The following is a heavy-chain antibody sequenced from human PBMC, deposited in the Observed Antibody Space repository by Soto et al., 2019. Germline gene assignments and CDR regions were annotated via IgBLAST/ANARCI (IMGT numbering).Heavy chain of an antibody. Sequence: PGGSLRLSCAASGFIFSDYYMSWIRQAPGRGLEWVSDISHGGDTMYHADSVKGRFTISRDNAKNSLYLQMNSLRAEDTAVYYCARGHVYYGMDVWGQGTTVTVSS. CDR2: ISHGGDTM. V-gene: IGHV3-11*04. J-gene: IGHJ6*02. CDR1: GFIFSDYY. CDR3: ARGHVYYGMDV.